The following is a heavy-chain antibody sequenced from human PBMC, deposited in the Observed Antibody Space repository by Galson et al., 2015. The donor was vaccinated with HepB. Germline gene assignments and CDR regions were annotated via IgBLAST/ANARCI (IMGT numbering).Heavy chain of an antibody. V-gene: IGHV1-3*01. CDR2: INAGNGNT. J-gene: IGHJ3*02. CDR1: GYTFTSYA. Sequence: SVKVSCKASGYTFTSYAMHWVRQAPGQRLEWMGWINAGNGNTKYSQKFQGRVTITRDTSASTAYMELNSLRAEDTAVYLCARDEGRNPRCGKAFEIWGQGTMVTVSS. D-gene: IGHD1-1*01. CDR3: ARDEGRNPRCGKAFEI.